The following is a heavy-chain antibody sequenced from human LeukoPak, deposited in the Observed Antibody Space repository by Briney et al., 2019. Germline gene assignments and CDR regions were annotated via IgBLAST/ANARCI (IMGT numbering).Heavy chain of an antibody. CDR3: ARDAFSIDSSGSNDY. V-gene: IGHV3-21*06. D-gene: IGHD3-22*01. CDR2: ISSYSDYI. CDR1: GFTFSAYT. J-gene: IGHJ4*02. Sequence: GGSLRLSCAASGFTFSAYTMRWVRQAPGEGLEWGSSISSYSDYIYYADSLKGRFAISRDNAKSSLYLQMNSLRAEDTAFYYCARDAFSIDSSGSNDYWGQGTLVAVSS.